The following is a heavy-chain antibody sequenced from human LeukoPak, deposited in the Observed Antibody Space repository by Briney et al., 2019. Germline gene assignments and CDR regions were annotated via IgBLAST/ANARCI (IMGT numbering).Heavy chain of an antibody. CDR3: AKAGRRYAFDI. V-gene: IGHV3-74*01. CDR2: INSDGSST. CDR1: GFTFSSYW. D-gene: IGHD6-6*01. Sequence: PGGSLRLSCAASGFTFSSYWMHWVRQAPGKGLVWVSRINSDGSSTSYADSVKGRFTISRDNAKNTLYLQMNSLRAEDTAVYYCAKAGRRYAFDIWGQGTMVTVSS. J-gene: IGHJ3*02.